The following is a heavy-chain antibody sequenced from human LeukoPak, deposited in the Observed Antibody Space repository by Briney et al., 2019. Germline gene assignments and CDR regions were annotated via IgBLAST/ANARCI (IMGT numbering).Heavy chain of an antibody. J-gene: IGHJ6*04. Sequence: SETLSLTCTVSGGSISSSSYYWGWIRQPPGKGLEWIGSIYYSGSTYYNPSLKSRVIISVDTSKNQFSLKLSSVTAADTAVYYCARDYGDFPGLDVWGKGTTVTVSS. D-gene: IGHD4-17*01. V-gene: IGHV4-39*07. CDR3: ARDYGDFPGLDV. CDR1: GGSISSSSYY. CDR2: IYYSGST.